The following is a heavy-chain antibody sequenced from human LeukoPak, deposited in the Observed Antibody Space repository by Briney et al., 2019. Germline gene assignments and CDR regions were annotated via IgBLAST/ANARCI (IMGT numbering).Heavy chain of an antibody. D-gene: IGHD3-3*01. V-gene: IGHV1-69*05. CDR1: GGTFSSYA. J-gene: IGHJ6*03. CDR2: IIPIFGTA. CDR3: ARGILQPEWPYYYYMDV. Sequence: GASVKVSCKASGGTFSSYAISWVRRAPGQGLEWMGRIIPIFGTANYAQKFQGRVTITTDESTSTAYMELSSLRSEDTAVYYCARGILQPEWPYYYYMDVWGKGTTVTVSS.